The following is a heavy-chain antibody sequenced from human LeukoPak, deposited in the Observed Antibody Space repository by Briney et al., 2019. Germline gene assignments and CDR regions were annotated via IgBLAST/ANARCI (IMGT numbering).Heavy chain of an antibody. J-gene: IGHJ4*02. Sequence: PSQTLSLTCTVSGGSISSGSYYWSWIRQPPGKGLEWIGSIYHSGSTYYNPSLKSRVTISVDTSKNQFSLKLSSVTAADTAVYYCARAGAAAALGRFDNWGQGILVTVSS. CDR3: ARAGAAAALGRFDN. CDR2: IYHSGST. CDR1: GGSISSGSYY. V-gene: IGHV4-39*07. D-gene: IGHD6-13*01.